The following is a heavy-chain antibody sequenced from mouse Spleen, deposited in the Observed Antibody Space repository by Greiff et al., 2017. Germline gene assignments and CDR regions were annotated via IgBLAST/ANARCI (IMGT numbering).Heavy chain of an antibody. CDR3: ARGEFITTARFAY. Sequence: QVQLQQPGAELVKPGASVKMSCKASGYTFTSYWISWVKQRPGQGLEWIGDIYPGSGSTNYNEKFKSKATLTVDTSSSTAYMQLSSLTSEDSAVYYCARGEFITTARFAYWGQGTLVTVSA. D-gene: IGHD1-2*01. V-gene: IGHV1-55*01. CDR1: GYTFTSYW. CDR2: IYPGSGST. J-gene: IGHJ3*01.